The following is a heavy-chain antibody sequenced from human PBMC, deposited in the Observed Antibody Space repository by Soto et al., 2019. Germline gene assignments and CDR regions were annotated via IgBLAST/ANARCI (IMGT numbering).Heavy chain of an antibody. CDR2: ISYDGTNQ. CDR1: GFPFSSYG. D-gene: IGHD2-15*01. CDR3: AGGQYYFDY. J-gene: IGHJ4*02. Sequence: QVQLVESGGGVVQPGRSLRLSCAASGFPFSSYGMHWVRQAPGKGLDWVALISYDGTNQYYADSVNGRFTVSRDNSKHTLYLHMSSLRAEDTAVYYCAGGQYYFDYCGQGNLVSVSS. V-gene: IGHV3-30*03.